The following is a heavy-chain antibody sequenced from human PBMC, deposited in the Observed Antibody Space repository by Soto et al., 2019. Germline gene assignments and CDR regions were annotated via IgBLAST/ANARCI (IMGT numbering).Heavy chain of an antibody. V-gene: IGHV4-59*08. CDR2: IYYSGST. D-gene: IGHD3-22*01. Sequence: PSDTLSLTCTVSGGSMNTYYWGWFRQPPGKGLDGVGYIYYSGSTTYSPSLKSRVTILVDTSKNQFSLKLNSVTAADTAVDYCARLGGYYQAFDQWGQGSLGSGSS. J-gene: IGHJ4*02. CDR1: GGSMNTYY. CDR3: ARLGGYYQAFDQ.